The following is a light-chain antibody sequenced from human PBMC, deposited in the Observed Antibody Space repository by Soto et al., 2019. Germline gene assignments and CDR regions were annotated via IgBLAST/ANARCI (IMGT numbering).Light chain of an antibody. V-gene: IGKV3-11*01. Sequence: VLTQSPGTLSLSPGERATLSCRASQSVSSSYLAWYQQKPGQAPRLLIYDASNRATGIPARFSGSGSGTDFTLTISSLEPEDFAVYYCQQRSNWPITFGQGTRLRL. CDR1: QSVSSSY. CDR3: QQRSNWPIT. CDR2: DAS. J-gene: IGKJ5*01.